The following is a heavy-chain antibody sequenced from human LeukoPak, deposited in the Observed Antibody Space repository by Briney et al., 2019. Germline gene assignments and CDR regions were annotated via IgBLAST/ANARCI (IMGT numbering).Heavy chain of an antibody. D-gene: IGHD3-10*01. J-gene: IGHJ4*02. CDR3: ATVTYGSGSYYRGETFDY. CDR2: FDPEDGET. CDR1: GYTLTELS. V-gene: IGHV1-24*01. Sequence: ASVKVSCKVSGYTLTELSTHWVRQAPGKGLEWMGGFDPEDGETIYAQKFQGRVTMTEDTSTDTAYMELSSLRSEDTAVYYCATVTYGSGSYYRGETFDYWGQGTLVTVSS.